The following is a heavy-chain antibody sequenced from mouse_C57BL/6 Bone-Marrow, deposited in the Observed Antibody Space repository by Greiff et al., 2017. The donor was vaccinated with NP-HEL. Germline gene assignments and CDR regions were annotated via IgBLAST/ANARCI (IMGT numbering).Heavy chain of an antibody. V-gene: IGHV2-2*01. J-gene: IGHJ3*01. D-gene: IGHD2-4*01. CDR1: GFSLTSYG. CDR3: ARNLYDYDLFSY. Sequence: VMLVESGPGLVQPSQSLSITCTVSGFSLTSYGVHWVRQSPGKGLEWLGVIWSGGSTDYNAAFISRLSISKDNSKSQVFFKMNSLQADDTAIYYCARNLYDYDLFSYWGQGTLVTVSA. CDR2: IWSGGST.